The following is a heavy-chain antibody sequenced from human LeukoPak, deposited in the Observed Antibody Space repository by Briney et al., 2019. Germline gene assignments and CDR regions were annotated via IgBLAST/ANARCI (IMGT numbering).Heavy chain of an antibody. D-gene: IGHD2-21*02. V-gene: IGHV4-59*08. CDR3: ARSGVTALSWVDP. J-gene: IGHJ5*02. Sequence: PSETLSLTCTVSGGSMSSYFWSWIPQPPGKGLEWIGYISYSGSTNYNPSLKSRITISVDTSKNQFSLKLSSVTAADTAVYYCARSGVTALSWVDPWGQGTLVTVSS. CDR1: GGSMSSYF. CDR2: ISYSGST.